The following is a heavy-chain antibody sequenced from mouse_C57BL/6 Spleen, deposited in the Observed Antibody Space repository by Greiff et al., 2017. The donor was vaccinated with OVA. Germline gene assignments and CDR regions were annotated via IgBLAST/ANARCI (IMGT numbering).Heavy chain of an antibody. V-gene: IGHV2-9-1*01. J-gene: IGHJ2*01. CDR3: ARNVDYGSRRYYFDY. CDR1: GFSLTSYA. CDR2: IWTGGGT. Sequence: VKLMESGPGLVAPSQSLSITCTVSGFSLTSYAISWVRQPPGKGLEWLGVIWTGGGTNYNSALKSRLSISKDNSKSQVFLKMNSLQTDDTARYYCARNVDYGSRRYYFDYWGQGTTLTVSS. D-gene: IGHD1-1*01.